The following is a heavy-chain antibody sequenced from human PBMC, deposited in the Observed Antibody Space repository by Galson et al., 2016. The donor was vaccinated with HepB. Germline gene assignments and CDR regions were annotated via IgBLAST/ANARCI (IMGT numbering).Heavy chain of an antibody. CDR3: ARGFGYYSGGRCAAGDFFDS. CDR1: GYTFTSHE. Sequence: SCKASGYTFTSHEINWVRQATGQGLEWMGWMNPNSGKAGYAQKFQGRVTMTRDASISSVYMELSSLRSEDSAVYYCARGFGYYSGGRCAAGDFFDSWGQGTLVTISS. CDR2: MNPNSGKA. V-gene: IGHV1-8*01. J-gene: IGHJ5*01. D-gene: IGHD2-15*01.